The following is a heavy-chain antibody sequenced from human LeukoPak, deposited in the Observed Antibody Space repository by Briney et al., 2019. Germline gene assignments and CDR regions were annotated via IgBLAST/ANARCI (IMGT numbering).Heavy chain of an antibody. V-gene: IGHV3-21*01. CDR1: GFTFINYS. CDR2: ISSSSSYI. Sequence: GGSLRLSCTASGFTFINYSMNWVRQAPGKGLEWVSSISSSSSYIYYADSVKGRFTISRDNAKNSLYLQMNSLRAEDTAVYYCARVEYSSSSDYWGQGTLVTVSS. J-gene: IGHJ4*02. D-gene: IGHD6-6*01. CDR3: ARVEYSSSSDY.